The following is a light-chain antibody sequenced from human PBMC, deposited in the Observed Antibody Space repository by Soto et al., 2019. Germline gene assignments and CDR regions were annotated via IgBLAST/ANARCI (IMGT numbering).Light chain of an antibody. Sequence: QSALTQPASVSGSPGQSITISCTGTSSDVGGYNYVSWYQQHPGKAPKLMIYDVSNRPSGVSNRFSGSKSGNTASLTISGLQAEDEAEYYCSSYTSSSTIMVFGGGTKVTVL. CDR1: SSDVGGYNY. CDR3: SSYTSSSTIMV. CDR2: DVS. J-gene: IGLJ2*01. V-gene: IGLV2-14*01.